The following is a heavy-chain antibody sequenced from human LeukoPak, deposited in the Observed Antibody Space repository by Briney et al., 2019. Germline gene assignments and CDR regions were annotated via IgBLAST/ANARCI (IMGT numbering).Heavy chain of an antibody. CDR3: ARVAEAAAFDY. J-gene: IGHJ4*02. CDR1: GFTFSSYS. Sequence: GASVKVSCKASGFTFSSYSMNWVRQAPGKGLEWVSSISSSSTYIYYADSVKGRFTISRDNAKNSLYLQMNSLRADDTAVYYCARVAEAAAFDYWGQGTLVTVSS. D-gene: IGHD6-13*01. V-gene: IGHV3-21*01. CDR2: ISSSSTYI.